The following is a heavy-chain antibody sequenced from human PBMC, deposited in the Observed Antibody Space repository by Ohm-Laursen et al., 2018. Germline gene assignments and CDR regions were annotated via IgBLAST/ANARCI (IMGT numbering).Heavy chain of an antibody. D-gene: IGHD5-18*01. J-gene: IGHJ4*02. Sequence: SLRLSCTASGFTFSSYAMSWVRQAPGKGLEWVSGISGSGGSTDYADSVKGRFTISRDNAKNSLYLQMNSLRAEDTAVYYCARVQGIQLWLPYFDYWGQGTLVTVSS. CDR2: ISGSGGST. V-gene: IGHV3-23*01. CDR3: ARVQGIQLWLPYFDY. CDR1: GFTFSSYA.